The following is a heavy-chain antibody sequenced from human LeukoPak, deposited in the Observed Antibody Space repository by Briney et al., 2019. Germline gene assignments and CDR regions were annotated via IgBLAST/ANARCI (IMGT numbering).Heavy chain of an antibody. J-gene: IGHJ4*02. CDR3: AKCRGSSWSDYFDY. Sequence: PGGSVRLSCAVSGFSLSRYAMSWVRKAPGKGLEWVSAISDCGGSTYYADSVKGRFTISRDNSRNTLYLQMNTLRAEDTAVYYCAKCRGSSWSDYFDYWGQGTLVTVSS. V-gene: IGHV3-23*01. CDR2: ISDCGGST. CDR1: GFSLSRYA. D-gene: IGHD6-13*01.